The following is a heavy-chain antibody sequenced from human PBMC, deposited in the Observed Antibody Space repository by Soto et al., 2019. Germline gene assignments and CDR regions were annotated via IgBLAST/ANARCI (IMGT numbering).Heavy chain of an antibody. CDR3: ARVEQAAGTYYYYGMDV. Sequence: SQTLSLTCAISGDSVSSNSASWNWIRQSPSRGLEWLGRTYYRSKWYNDYAVSVKSRITINPDTSKNQFSLQLNSVTPEDTAVYYCARVEQAAGTYYYYGMDVWGQGTTVTVSS. V-gene: IGHV6-1*01. CDR2: TYYRSKWYN. D-gene: IGHD6-19*01. J-gene: IGHJ6*02. CDR1: GDSVSSNSAS.